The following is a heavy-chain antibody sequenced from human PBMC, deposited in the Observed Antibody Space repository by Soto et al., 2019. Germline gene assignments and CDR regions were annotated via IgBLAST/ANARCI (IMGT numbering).Heavy chain of an antibody. V-gene: IGHV4-31*11. CDR3: ARGRLLWFGESYPRWFDP. J-gene: IGHJ5*02. Sequence: SETLSLTCAVSGGSISSGGYYWSWIRQHPGKGLEWIGYIYYSGSTYYNPSLKSRVTISVDTSKNQFSLKLSSVTAADTAVYYCARGRLLWFGESYPRWFDPWGQGTLVTVSS. CDR1: GGSISSGGYY. CDR2: IYYSGST. D-gene: IGHD3-10*01.